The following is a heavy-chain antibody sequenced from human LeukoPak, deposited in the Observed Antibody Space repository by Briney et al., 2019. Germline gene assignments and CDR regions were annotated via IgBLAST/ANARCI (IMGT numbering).Heavy chain of an antibody. Sequence: SETLSLTCTVSGGFMSSSSYYWGWIRQPPGKGLEWIGSIYSSGSTYYDPSLKSRVTISVDTSKNQFSLKLSSVTAADTAVYYCARHKPVVTAPFDYWGQGTLVTVSS. CDR1: GGFMSSSSYY. CDR2: IYSSGST. CDR3: ARHKPVVTAPFDY. J-gene: IGHJ4*02. D-gene: IGHD2-21*02. V-gene: IGHV4-39*01.